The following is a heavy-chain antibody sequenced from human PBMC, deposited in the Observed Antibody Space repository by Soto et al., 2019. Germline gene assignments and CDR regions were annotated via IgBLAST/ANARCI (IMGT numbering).Heavy chain of an antibody. CDR3: AKDSSVTAAGSGGWFDP. J-gene: IGHJ5*02. V-gene: IGHV3-30*18. Sequence: QVQLVESGGGVVQPGRSLRLSCAASGFDFNTYGLHWFRQAPGKGLEWVAAISFDGGSQYYADSVKGRFTVSRDKSNSTLYLQMNSLGAEDTATYFCAKDSSVTAAGSGGWFDPWGPGTLVIVSS. D-gene: IGHD6-13*01. CDR2: ISFDGGSQ. CDR1: GFDFNTYG.